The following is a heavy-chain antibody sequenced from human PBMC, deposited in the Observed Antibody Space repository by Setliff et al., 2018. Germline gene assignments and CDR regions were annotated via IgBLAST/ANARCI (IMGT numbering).Heavy chain of an antibody. D-gene: IGHD1-20*01. Sequence: GASVKVSCKASGGSFSSYAINWVRQAPGQGLEWMGGIIPILGKPKYVQKFQGRVILTADKSTNTAYMELISLRSEDTAVYYCARDLITGTTEYYYGMDVWGQGTTVTVSS. J-gene: IGHJ6*02. V-gene: IGHV1-69*10. CDR1: GGSFSSYA. CDR3: ARDLITGTTEYYYGMDV. CDR2: IIPILGKP.